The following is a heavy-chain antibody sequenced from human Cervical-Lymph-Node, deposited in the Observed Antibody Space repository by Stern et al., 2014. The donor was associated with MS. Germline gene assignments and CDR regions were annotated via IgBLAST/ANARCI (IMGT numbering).Heavy chain of an antibody. CDR1: GYSFTSYW. V-gene: IGHV5-51*03. J-gene: IGHJ4*02. D-gene: IGHD3-22*01. CDR3: AREGGDSSGYYHDY. CDR2: IYPGDSDT. Sequence: EVQLVESGAEVKKPGGSLKISCKGSGYSFTSYWIGWGRQMPEKGLGWGGVIYPGDSDTRYNPSFQGQVTISADKSISTAYLQWSSLKASDTAIFYCAREGGDSSGYYHDYWGQGTLVTVSS.